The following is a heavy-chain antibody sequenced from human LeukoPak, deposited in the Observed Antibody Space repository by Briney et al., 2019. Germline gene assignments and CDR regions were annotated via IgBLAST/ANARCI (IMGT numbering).Heavy chain of an antibody. J-gene: IGHJ4*01. CDR1: GFTFSSYG. V-gene: IGHV3-33*06. CDR2: IWYDGSNK. Sequence: PGRSLRLSCAASGFTFSSYGMHWVRQAPGKGLEWVAVIWYDGSNKYYADSVKGRFTISRDNSKNTLYLQMNSLRAEDTAVYYCAKSRTATPFDYWGQEPWSPSPQ. CDR3: AKSRTATPFDY. D-gene: IGHD2-15*01.